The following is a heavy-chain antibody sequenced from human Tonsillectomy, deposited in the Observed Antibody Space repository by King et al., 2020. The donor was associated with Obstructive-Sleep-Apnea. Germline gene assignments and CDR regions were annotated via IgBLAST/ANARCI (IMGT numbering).Heavy chain of an antibody. V-gene: IGHV4-59*08. CDR2: IYYTGST. J-gene: IGHJ4*02. CDR3: ARLVSEQSSLDY. CDR1: GGSISSYY. Sequence: QLQESGPGLVKPSETLSLTCTVSGGSISSYYWSWIRQPPGKGLEWIGYIYYTGSTNYNPSLKSRVTISVDASKSQFSLKLSSVTAADTAVYYCARLVSEQSSLDYWGQGTLVTVSS. D-gene: IGHD6-19*01.